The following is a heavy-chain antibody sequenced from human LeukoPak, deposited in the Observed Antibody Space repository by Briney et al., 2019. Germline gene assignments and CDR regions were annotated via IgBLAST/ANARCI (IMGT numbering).Heavy chain of an antibody. J-gene: IGHJ4*02. CDR1: GFTFSTYS. CDR3: ARDIGGSYTAIDY. Sequence: PGGSLRLSCAASGFTFSTYSMNWVRQAPGKGLEWVSFITSRGNSMSYAESVKGRFTISRDNAKNSLYLQMNSLRAEETDVYYCARDIGGSYTAIDYWGQGTLVTVSS. V-gene: IGHV3-48*04. CDR2: ITSRGNSM. D-gene: IGHD1-26*01.